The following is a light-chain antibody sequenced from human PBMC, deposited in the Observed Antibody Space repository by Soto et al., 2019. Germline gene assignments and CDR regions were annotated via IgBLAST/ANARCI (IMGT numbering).Light chain of an antibody. CDR1: QRVVRSY. V-gene: IGKV3-20*01. CDR2: GAS. J-gene: IGKJ4*01. CDR3: QHYGSIPPT. Sequence: ESVLTQSPGTLSLSPGERATLSCRASQRVVRSYLAWYQQKPGQAPRLLIYGASSRATGIPDRFSGSGSGTDFTLTISRLEPEDFAVYYCQHYGSIPPTFGGGTKVEI.